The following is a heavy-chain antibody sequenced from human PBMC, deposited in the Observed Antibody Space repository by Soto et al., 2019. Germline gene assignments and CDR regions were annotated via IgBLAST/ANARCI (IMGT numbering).Heavy chain of an antibody. J-gene: IGHJ6*02. Sequence: SVKVSCKASGGTFSSYAISWVRQAPGQGLEWMGGIIPIFGTANYAQKFQGRVTITADESTSTAYMELSSLRSEDTAVYYCERDLEGITIFGVVIRAGGMDVWGQGTTVTVSS. CDR1: GGTFSSYA. D-gene: IGHD3-3*01. CDR3: ERDLEGITIFGVVIRAGGMDV. V-gene: IGHV1-69*13. CDR2: IIPIFGTA.